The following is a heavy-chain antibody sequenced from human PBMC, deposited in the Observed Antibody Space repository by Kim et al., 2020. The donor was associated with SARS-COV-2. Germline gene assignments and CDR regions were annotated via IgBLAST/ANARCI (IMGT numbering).Heavy chain of an antibody. V-gene: IGHV5-10-1*01. D-gene: IGHD2-2*01. CDR3: ARREVAYCSSASCASSSGMDV. CDR2: IDPSDSYT. J-gene: IGHJ6*02. CDR1: GYSFTSYW. Sequence: GESLKISCKGSGYSFTSYWISWVRQMPGKGLEWMGRIDPSDSYTNYSPSFQGHVTIPADKSISTAYLQWSSLKASDTAMYYCARREVAYCSSASCASSSGMDVWGQGTTVTVSS.